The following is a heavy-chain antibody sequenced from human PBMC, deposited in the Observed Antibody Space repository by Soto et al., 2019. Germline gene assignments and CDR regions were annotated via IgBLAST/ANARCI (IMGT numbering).Heavy chain of an antibody. V-gene: IGHV3-23*01. CDR3: AKERCSGGSCYIFDY. CDR2: ISGSGGST. D-gene: IGHD2-15*01. CDR1: GFTFSSYA. Sequence: PGGSLRLSCAASGFTFSSYAMGWVRQAPGKGLEWVSAISGSGGSTYYADSVKGRFTISRDNSKNTLYLQMNSLRAEDTAVYYCAKERCSGGSCYIFDYWGQGTLVTVSS. J-gene: IGHJ4*02.